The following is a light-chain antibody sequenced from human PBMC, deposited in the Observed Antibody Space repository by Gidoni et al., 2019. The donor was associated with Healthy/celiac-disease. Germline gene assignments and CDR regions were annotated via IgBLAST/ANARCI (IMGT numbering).Light chain of an antibody. Sequence: DIQMTQSPSSLSASVGDRVTITCRASQSSSSSLNWYQQKPGKAPKLLLYASSSLQSGVPSRFSGSGSGTYFTLTISSLQPEDFATYYCQQSYSTPLTFGPGTKVDIK. CDR3: QQSYSTPLT. CDR1: QSSSSS. V-gene: IGKV1-39*01. J-gene: IGKJ3*01. CDR2: ASS.